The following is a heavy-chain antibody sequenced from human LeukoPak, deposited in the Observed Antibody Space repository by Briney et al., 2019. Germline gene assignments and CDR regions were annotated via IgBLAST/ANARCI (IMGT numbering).Heavy chain of an antibody. V-gene: IGHV4-30-2*01. Sequence: SQTLSLTCAVSGGSISSGGYFWSWIRQPPGKGLEWIGYIYHSGSTYYNPSLKSRVTISVDRSKNQFSLKLSSVTAADTAVYYCARGGFLPDYWGQGTLVTVSS. CDR1: GGSISSGGYF. CDR2: IYHSGST. CDR3: ARGGFLPDY. D-gene: IGHD3-10*01. J-gene: IGHJ4*02.